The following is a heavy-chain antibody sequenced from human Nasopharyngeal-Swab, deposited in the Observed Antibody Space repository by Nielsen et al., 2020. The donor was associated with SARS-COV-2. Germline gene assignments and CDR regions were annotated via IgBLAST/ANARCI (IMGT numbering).Heavy chain of an antibody. CDR3: AKGSGSYPRGGYFDS. V-gene: IGHV3-9*01. Sequence: GGSLRLSCVASAFTFDDHSMHWVRQAPGKGLEWVSGISWNSATIVYAASARGRFTISRDNAKNSLFLQMNSLRPEDTALYYCAKGSGSYPRGGYFDSWGQGTLVAVSS. D-gene: IGHD1-26*01. J-gene: IGHJ4*02. CDR1: AFTFDDHS. CDR2: ISWNSATI.